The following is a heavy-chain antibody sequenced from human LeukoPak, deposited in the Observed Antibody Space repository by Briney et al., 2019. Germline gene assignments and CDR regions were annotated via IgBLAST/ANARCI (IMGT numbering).Heavy chain of an antibody. V-gene: IGHV4-59*01. CDR1: GGSIRSSY. CDR3: AGDYGNYEGTSDV. Sequence: PSETLSLTCSVSGGSIRSSYWSWIRQPPGKGLERIGYIHYSGSTNYNPSLKSRVSISIDTSKNQLSPNLHSVTAADTAVYYCAGDYGNYEGTSDVWGQGTLVTVSS. D-gene: IGHD3-3*01. CDR2: IHYSGST. J-gene: IGHJ3*01.